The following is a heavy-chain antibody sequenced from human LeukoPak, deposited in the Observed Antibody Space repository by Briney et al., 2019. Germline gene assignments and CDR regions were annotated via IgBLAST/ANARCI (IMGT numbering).Heavy chain of an antibody. Sequence: GSSVKVSCKASGGTFSSYAISWVRQAPGQGLEWMGGIIPIFGTANYAQKFQGRVTITADKSTSTAYMELSSLRFEDTAVYYCSRDSPVANTYYYYYYMDVWGKGTTVTVSS. D-gene: IGHD5-12*01. CDR2: IIPIFGTA. CDR3: SRDSPVANTYYYYYYMDV. V-gene: IGHV1-69*06. CDR1: GGTFSSYA. J-gene: IGHJ6*03.